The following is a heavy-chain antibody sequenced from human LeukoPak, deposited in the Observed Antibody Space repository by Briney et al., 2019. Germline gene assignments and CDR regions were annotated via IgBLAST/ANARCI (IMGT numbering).Heavy chain of an antibody. CDR1: GFTFSSYA. D-gene: IGHD3-3*01. CDR3: AREGLWGVVLYYYYGMDV. J-gene: IGHJ6*02. CDR2: ISYDGSNK. Sequence: PGRSLRLSCAASGFTFSSYAMHWVRQAPGKGLEWVAVISYDGSNKYYADSVKGRFTISSDNSKNTLYLQMNSLRAEDTAVYYCAREGLWGVVLYYYYGMDVWGQGTTVTVSS. V-gene: IGHV3-30-3*01.